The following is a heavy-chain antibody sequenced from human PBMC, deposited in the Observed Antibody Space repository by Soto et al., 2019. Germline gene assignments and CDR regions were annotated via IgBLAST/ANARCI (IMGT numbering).Heavy chain of an antibody. J-gene: IGHJ2*01. D-gene: IGHD1-26*01. Sequence: QVQLQQWGAGLLKPSETLSLTCAVYGGSFSAYYWSWIRQPPGKGLEWIGEINHSGSTNYNPSLKSRVTISVDTSKNQFSLKLSSVTAADTTVYYCARRRGSGMYASWYFDLWGRGTLVTVSS. V-gene: IGHV4-34*01. CDR3: ARRRGSGMYASWYFDL. CDR1: GGSFSAYY. CDR2: INHSGST.